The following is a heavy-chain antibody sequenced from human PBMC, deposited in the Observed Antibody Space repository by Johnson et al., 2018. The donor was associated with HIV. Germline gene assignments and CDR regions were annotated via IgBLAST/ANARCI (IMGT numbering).Heavy chain of an antibody. Sequence: MLLVESGGGLVQPGGSLKISCVASGYSFSHYWMSWVRQAPGKGLEWVANINQDGSDKYYVDSMEGRFIISRDNGKNSLYLQKTILRAEETAIYYCARKGDAFDLWGQGTMVTVSS. V-gene: IGHV3-7*05. CDR3: ARKGDAFDL. CDR1: GYSFSHYW. CDR2: INQDGSDK. J-gene: IGHJ3*01.